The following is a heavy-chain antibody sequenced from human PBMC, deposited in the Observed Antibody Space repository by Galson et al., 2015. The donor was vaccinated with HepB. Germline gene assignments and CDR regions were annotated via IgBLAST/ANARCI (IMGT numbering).Heavy chain of an antibody. D-gene: IGHD3-3*02. Sequence: SLRLSCAASGFTFSDYYMEWVRQAPGKGLEWVGRVRHNARGYTTDYVGGVEGRFTISRDDSKNSLYLQMDSLKTEDTAVYYCSRTLPGIDLDYWGQGTLVTVSS. CDR2: VRHNARGYTT. CDR1: GFTFSDYY. V-gene: IGHV3-72*01. J-gene: IGHJ4*02. CDR3: SRTLPGIDLDY.